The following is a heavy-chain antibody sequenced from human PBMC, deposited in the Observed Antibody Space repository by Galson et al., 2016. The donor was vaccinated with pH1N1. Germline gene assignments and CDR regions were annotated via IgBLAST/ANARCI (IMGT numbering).Heavy chain of an antibody. CDR2: ISAYNGNT. D-gene: IGHD2-15*01. Sequence: SVKVSCKASGYTFTRYGITWVRQAPGQGLEWMGWISAYNGNTKYAKKVQGRVTMTTDTSTSTAYMELMTLRSDDTAVYYSARDSRGGNWKYGMDVWGQGTTVTVSS. J-gene: IGHJ6*02. CDR1: GYTFTRYG. V-gene: IGHV1-18*01. CDR3: ARDSRGGNWKYGMDV.